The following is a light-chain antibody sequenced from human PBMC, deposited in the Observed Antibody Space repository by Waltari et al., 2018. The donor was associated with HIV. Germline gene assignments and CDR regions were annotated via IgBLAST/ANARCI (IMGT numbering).Light chain of an antibody. CDR1: QSVRNY. CDR2: DAS. CDR3: QQRSNWIT. J-gene: IGKJ5*01. V-gene: IGKV3-11*01. Sequence: ENVLTQSPATLSLSPGERATLSCRASQSVRNYLAWFQQNPGQPPRLLIYDASNRATGVPDRFSGSGSGTDFTLTISNLEPEDFAVYYCQQRSNWITFGQGTRLEIK.